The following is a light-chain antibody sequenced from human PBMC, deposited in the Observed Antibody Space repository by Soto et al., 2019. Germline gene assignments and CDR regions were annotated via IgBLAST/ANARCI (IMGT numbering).Light chain of an antibody. J-gene: IGKJ4*01. V-gene: IGKV3-20*01. Sequence: EIVLTQSPGTLSLSPGERATLSCRASQSVSSSYLAWYQQKPGQAPRLLIYGASSRATGIPDRFSGSGSGTDFTLTISSLQSEDFAVYYCQHYNNLWGFGGGTKVEIK. CDR1: QSVSSSY. CDR3: QHYNNLWG. CDR2: GAS.